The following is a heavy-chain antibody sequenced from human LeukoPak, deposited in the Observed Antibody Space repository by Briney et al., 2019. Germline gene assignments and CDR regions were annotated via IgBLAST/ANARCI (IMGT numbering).Heavy chain of an antibody. V-gene: IGHV3-74*01. J-gene: IGHJ4*02. D-gene: IGHD6-13*01. CDR2: INSDGSST. CDR3: ATYSSSWHAIDY. CDR1: GFTFSSYW. Sequence: GGSLRLSCAASGFTFSSYWMHWVRQAPGKGLVWVSRINSDGSSTSYADSVKGRFTISRDNAKNTLYLQMSSLRGEDTAVYYCATYSSSWHAIDYWGQGTLVTVSS.